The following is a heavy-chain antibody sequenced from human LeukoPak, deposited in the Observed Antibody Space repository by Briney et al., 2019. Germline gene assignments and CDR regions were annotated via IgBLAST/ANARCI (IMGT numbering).Heavy chain of an antibody. CDR1: GGSISSSSYY. Sequence: TLSLTCTVSGGSISSSSYYWSWIRQPAGKGLEWIGRIYTSGSTNYNPSLKSRVTISVDTSKNQFSLKLSSVTAADTAVYYCARDSVVVVPAARDYYYYYMDVWGKGTTVTVSS. CDR3: ARDSVVVVPAARDYYYYYMDV. J-gene: IGHJ6*03. V-gene: IGHV4-61*02. D-gene: IGHD2-2*01. CDR2: IYTSGST.